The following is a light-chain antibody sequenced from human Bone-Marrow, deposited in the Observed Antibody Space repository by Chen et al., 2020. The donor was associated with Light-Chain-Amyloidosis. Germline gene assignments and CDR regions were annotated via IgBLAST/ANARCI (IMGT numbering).Light chain of an antibody. CDR1: NIGSTS. Sequence: SYVLTQPSSVSVAPGQTATIACGGNNIGSTSVHWYQQTPGKAPLLVVYDDSERPSGIPERLSGSNSGTTATLTISRVEAGDEADYYCQVWYRSIDRPVFGGGTKLTVL. CDR2: DDS. V-gene: IGLV3-21*02. J-gene: IGLJ3*02. CDR3: QVWYRSIDRPV.